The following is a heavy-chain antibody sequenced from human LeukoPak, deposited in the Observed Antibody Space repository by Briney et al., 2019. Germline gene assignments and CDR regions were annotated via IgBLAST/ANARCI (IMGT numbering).Heavy chain of an antibody. CDR2: IIPILGIA. CDR1: GGTFSSYA. J-gene: IGHJ4*02. D-gene: IGHD3-10*01. V-gene: IGHV1-69*04. Sequence: RASVKVSCKASGGTFSSYAISWVRQAPGQGLEWMGRIIPILGIANYAQKFQGRVTITADKSTSTAYMELSSLRSEDTAVYYCARDIPYYGSGSYFWDYWGQGTLVTVP. CDR3: ARDIPYYGSGSYFWDY.